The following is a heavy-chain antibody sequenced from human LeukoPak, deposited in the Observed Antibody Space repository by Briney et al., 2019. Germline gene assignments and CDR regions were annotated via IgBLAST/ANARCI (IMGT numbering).Heavy chain of an antibody. CDR2: ISGSGGST. D-gene: IGHD3-22*01. V-gene: IGHV3-23*01. CDR1: GFTFSSYG. Sequence: GGSLRLSCAASGFTFSSYGMSWVRQAPGKGLEWVSAISGSGGSTYYADSVKGRFTISRDNAKNSLYLQMNSLRAEDTAVYYCARTSDTSGRLYWYFDLWGRGTLVTVSS. J-gene: IGHJ2*01. CDR3: ARTSDTSGRLYWYFDL.